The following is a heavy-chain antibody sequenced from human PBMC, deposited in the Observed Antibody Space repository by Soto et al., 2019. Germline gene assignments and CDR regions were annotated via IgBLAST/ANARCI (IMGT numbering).Heavy chain of an antibody. V-gene: IGHV3-48*01. CDR2: IGGSSSTI. CDR1: GFTFSSYS. CDR3: ARDHIFAFDY. Sequence: EVQVVESGGGLVQPGGSLRLSCAASGFTFSSYSMNWVRQAPGKGLEWISYIGGSSSTIYYADSVKGRFTISRDNAKISLYLQMNSLRAEDTAVYYCARDHIFAFDYWGQGTLVTASS. J-gene: IGHJ4*02.